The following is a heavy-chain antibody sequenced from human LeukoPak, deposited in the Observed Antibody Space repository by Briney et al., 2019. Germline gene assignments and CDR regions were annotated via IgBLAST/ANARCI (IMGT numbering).Heavy chain of an antibody. V-gene: IGHV3-66*01. CDR2: IYSGGST. CDR3: ASSVGGPYYYYGMDV. J-gene: IGHJ6*02. Sequence: PGGSLRLSCAASGFTVSSNYMSWVRQAPGKGLEWVSVIYSGGSTYYADSVKGRFTISRDNAKNSLYLQMNSLRAEDTAVYYCASSVGGPYYYYGMDVWGQGTTVTVSS. D-gene: IGHD3-16*01. CDR1: GFTVSSNY.